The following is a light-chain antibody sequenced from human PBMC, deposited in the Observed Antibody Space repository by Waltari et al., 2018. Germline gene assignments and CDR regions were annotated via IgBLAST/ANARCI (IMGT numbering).Light chain of an antibody. V-gene: IGLV2-8*01. CDR1: SSDVGSYDY. J-gene: IGLJ2*01. CDR2: EVT. CDR3: GSPAGRNNVV. Sequence: QSALTQPPSASGSPGQSVTISCTGTSSDVGSYDYVSWYQQHPGTAPKLIISEVTKRPSGVPDRFSGAKSANTASLTVSVLQAEDEADYYCGSPAGRNNVVFGGGTKVTVL.